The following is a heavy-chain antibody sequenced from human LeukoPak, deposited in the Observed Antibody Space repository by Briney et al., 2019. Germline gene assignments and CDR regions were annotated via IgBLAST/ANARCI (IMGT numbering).Heavy chain of an antibody. D-gene: IGHD3-10*01. V-gene: IGHV1-69*04. CDR3: ARASGSSHGAFDI. J-gene: IGHJ3*02. Sequence: EASVKVSCKASGYTFTGYYMHWVRQAPGQGLEWMGRIIPILGIANYAQKFQGRVTITADESTSTAYMELSSLRSEDTAVYYCARASGSSHGAFDIWGLGTMVTVSS. CDR1: GYTFTGYY. CDR2: IIPILGIA.